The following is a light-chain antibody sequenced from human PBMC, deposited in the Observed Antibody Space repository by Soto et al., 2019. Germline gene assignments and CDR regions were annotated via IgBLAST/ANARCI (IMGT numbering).Light chain of an antibody. Sequence: QSALTQPASVSGSPGQSITISCTGTSSDVGGYNYVSWYQQHPGKAPKLMIYDVSNRPSGVSNRFSGSKSGNTASLTISGLQAEDEAAYYCSLYTSSSPHVVFGGGTKLTVL. CDR3: SLYTSSSPHVV. J-gene: IGLJ2*01. CDR1: SSDVGGYNY. CDR2: DVS. V-gene: IGLV2-14*01.